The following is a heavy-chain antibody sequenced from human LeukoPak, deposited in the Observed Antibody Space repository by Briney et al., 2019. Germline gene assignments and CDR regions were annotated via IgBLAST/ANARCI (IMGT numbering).Heavy chain of an antibody. D-gene: IGHD3-22*01. CDR2: INPNSGGT. J-gene: IGHJ4*02. Sequence: ASVKVSCKASGYTFTGYYMHWVRQAPGQGLEWMGWINPNSGGTNYAQKFQGRVTMTRDTSISTAYMELSRLRSDDTAVYYCERAPRKYYDSSGYYAHWGQGTLVTVSS. CDR1: GYTFTGYY. V-gene: IGHV1-2*02. CDR3: ERAPRKYYDSSGYYAH.